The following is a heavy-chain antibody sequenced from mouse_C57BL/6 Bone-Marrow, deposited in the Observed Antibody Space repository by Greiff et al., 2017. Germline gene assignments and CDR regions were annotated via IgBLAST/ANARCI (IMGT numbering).Heavy chain of an antibody. D-gene: IGHD1-1*01. CDR2: ISSGSSTI. J-gene: IGHJ3*01. CDR1: GFTFSDYG. Sequence: EVKLMESGGGLVKPGGSLKLSCAASGFTFSDYGMHWVRQAPEKGLEWVAYISSGSSTIYYADTVKGRFTISRDNAKNTLFLQMTSLRSEDTAMYYCATYGSIAWFAYWGQGTLVTVSA. V-gene: IGHV5-17*01. CDR3: ATYGSIAWFAY.